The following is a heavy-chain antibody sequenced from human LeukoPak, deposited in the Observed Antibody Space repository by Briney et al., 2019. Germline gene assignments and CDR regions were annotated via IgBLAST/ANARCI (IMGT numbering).Heavy chain of an antibody. CDR1: GYSISSGYY. CDR3: ARHGFSGSYIDY. Sequence: SETLSLTCAVSGYSISSGYYWGWIRQPPGKGLEWIGSIYHSGSTYYNPSLKSRVTISVDTSKNQFSLKLSSVTAADTAVYYCARHGFSGSYIDYWGQGTLVTVSS. CDR2: IYHSGST. D-gene: IGHD1-26*01. V-gene: IGHV4-38-2*01. J-gene: IGHJ4*02.